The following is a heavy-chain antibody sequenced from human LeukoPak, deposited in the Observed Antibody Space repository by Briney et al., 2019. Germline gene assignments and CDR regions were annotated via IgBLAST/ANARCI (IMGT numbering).Heavy chain of an antibody. V-gene: IGHV3-23*01. CDR1: GFTFSSYA. D-gene: IGHD6-13*01. J-gene: IGHJ5*02. Sequence: GGSLRLSCEASGFTFSSYAMSWVRQVPGKGLEWVSSINADGDRPYYADSVQGRFTISRDNSKNTLELEVTSLRAEDTALYYCAKDRVYSSSWFGHWGQGTLVTVSS. CDR3: AKDRVYSSSWFGH. CDR2: INADGDRP.